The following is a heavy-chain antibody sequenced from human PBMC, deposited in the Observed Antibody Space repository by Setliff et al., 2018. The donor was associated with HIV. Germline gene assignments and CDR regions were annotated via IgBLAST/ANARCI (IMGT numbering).Heavy chain of an antibody. CDR1: GVSINRTDHY. Sequence: SETLSLTCSVSGVSINRTDHYWGRIRQSPGKRLEWIGSVSQSGSTYYNPSLKSRITISVDRSKNLFSLKLISVTAADQGVYYCARVPVAGANWFDPWGRGTLVTVSS. D-gene: IGHD2-21*01. V-gene: IGHV4-39*01. CDR3: ARVPVAGANWFDP. CDR2: VSQSGST. J-gene: IGHJ5*02.